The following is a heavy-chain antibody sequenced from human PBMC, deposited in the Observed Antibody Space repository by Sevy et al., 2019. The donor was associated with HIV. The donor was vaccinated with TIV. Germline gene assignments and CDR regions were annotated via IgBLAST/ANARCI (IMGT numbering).Heavy chain of an antibody. Sequence: SETLSLTCSVSGGSISGSYWSWVRQPAGKGLEWIGRMYTSGSTVYNPSLQSRVSMSVDMSKNQFSLKLNSVTVADTAVYYCVRGDYDSVWGTGWFDPWGQGILVTVSS. D-gene: IGHD3-16*01. CDR1: GGSISGSY. V-gene: IGHV4-4*07. CDR3: VRGDYDSVWGTGWFDP. CDR2: MYTSGST. J-gene: IGHJ5*02.